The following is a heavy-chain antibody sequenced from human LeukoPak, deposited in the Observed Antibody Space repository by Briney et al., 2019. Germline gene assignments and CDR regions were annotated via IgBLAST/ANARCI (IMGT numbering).Heavy chain of an antibody. CDR3: ASRFY. J-gene: IGHJ4*02. Sequence: GGSLRLSCTASGLTFSNYSMNWVRQAPGKGLEWLSYIKRNSNTIYYADSVKGRFFISRDNAEKSLYLQMNSLRVEDTGVYFCASRFYWGQGALATVSS. CDR1: GLTFSNYS. CDR2: IKRNSNTI. V-gene: IGHV3-48*04.